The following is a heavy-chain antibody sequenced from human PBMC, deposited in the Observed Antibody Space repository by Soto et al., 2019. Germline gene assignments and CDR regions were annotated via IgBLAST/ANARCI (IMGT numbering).Heavy chain of an antibody. CDR3: TRSFSDYASFDA. CDR1: GFSFEDYA. D-gene: IGHD4-17*01. J-gene: IGHJ5*02. V-gene: IGHV3-9*01. Sequence: EVQLVESRGGLLQPGRFLRLSCAASGFSFEDYAMHWVRQAPGKGLGWVSSISWNSVRKAYADSVKGRFTISRDNAKNSLYLQMDSLRAEDTAFYYCTRSFSDYASFDAWGQGSLVAVSS. CDR2: ISWNSVRK.